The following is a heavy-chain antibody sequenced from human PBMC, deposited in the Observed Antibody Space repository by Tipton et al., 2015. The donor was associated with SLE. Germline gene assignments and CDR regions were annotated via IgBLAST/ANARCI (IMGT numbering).Heavy chain of an antibody. J-gene: IGHJ4*02. CDR3: ARRAYCDYGFDY. CDR1: GDSISSDIHY. V-gene: IGHV4-39*07. Sequence: TLSLTCTVSGDSISSDIHYWGWIRQPPGKGLEWIGSVFYTGTTSYNSSAKSRVAISIDTSKNHFSLRLTSVTAADTAVYYCARRAYCDYGFDYWGQGTLVTVSS. CDR2: VFYTGTT. D-gene: IGHD4-17*01.